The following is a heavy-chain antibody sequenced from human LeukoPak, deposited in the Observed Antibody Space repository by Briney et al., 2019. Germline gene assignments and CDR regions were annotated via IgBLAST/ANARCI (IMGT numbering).Heavy chain of an antibody. D-gene: IGHD5-18*01. J-gene: IGHJ4*02. Sequence: PGGSLRLSCAASGFTFSNAWMSWVPQAPGKGLEWVGRIKSKTDGGTTDYAAPVKGRFTIPRDDSKNTLYLQMNSLKTEDTAVYYCTTDTAMVPIDYWGQGTLVTVSS. CDR1: GFTFSNAW. CDR3: TTDTAMVPIDY. V-gene: IGHV3-15*01. CDR2: IKSKTDGGTT.